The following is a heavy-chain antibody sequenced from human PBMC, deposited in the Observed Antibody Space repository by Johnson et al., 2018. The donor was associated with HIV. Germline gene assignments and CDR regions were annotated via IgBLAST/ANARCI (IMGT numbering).Heavy chain of an antibody. V-gene: IGHV3-66*01. CDR3: AKDMTPSQLAAFNI. D-gene: IGHD6-13*01. CDR2: IYSGGST. Sequence: VHLVESGGGLVQPGGSLRLSCAASGFTVSSNYMSWVRQAPGQGLEWVSVIYSGGSTYYADSVKGRFTISRDNSKNTLYLQMNSLRAEDTALYYCAKDMTPSQLAAFNIWGQGTMVTV. CDR1: GFTVSSNY. J-gene: IGHJ3*02.